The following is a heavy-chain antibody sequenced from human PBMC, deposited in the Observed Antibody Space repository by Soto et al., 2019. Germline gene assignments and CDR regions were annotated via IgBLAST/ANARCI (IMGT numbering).Heavy chain of an antibody. J-gene: IGHJ5*02. CDR2: IWYDGSNK. CDR3: ARDGSGWWTSWCFHP. V-gene: IGHV3-33*01. Sequence: PGGSLRLSCAASGFTFSSYGMHWVRQAPGKGLEWVAVIWYDGSNKYYADSVKGRFTISRDNSKNTLYLQMNSLRAEDTAVYYCARDGSGWWTSWCFHPWGQGPLVTVSS. CDR1: GFTFSSYG. D-gene: IGHD6-19*01.